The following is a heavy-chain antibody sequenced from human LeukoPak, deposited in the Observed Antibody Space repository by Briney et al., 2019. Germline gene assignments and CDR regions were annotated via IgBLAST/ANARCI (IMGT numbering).Heavy chain of an antibody. V-gene: IGHV3-9*01. D-gene: IGHD3-22*01. CDR1: GFTFDDYA. Sequence: PGRSLRLSCAASGFTFDDYAMHWVRQAPGKGLEWVSGISWNSGSIGYADSVKGRFTISRDNAKNSLYLQMNSLRAEDTALYYCAKRNYYDSSGYYYGRYFDLWGRGTLVTVSS. J-gene: IGHJ2*01. CDR2: ISWNSGSI. CDR3: AKRNYYDSSGYYYGRYFDL.